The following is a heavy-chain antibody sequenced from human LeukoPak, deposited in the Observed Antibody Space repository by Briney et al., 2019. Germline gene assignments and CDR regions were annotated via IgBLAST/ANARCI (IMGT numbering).Heavy chain of an antibody. J-gene: IGHJ4*02. Sequence: ASVKVSCKASGYTFTSYYMHWVRQAPGQGLEWMGIINPSGGSTSYAQKFQGRVTTTRDTSTSTVYMELSSLRSEDTAVYYCAKDQGRIQLYLLPYFDFWGRGTLVTVSS. CDR3: AKDQGRIQLYLLPYFDF. D-gene: IGHD5-18*01. CDR1: GYTFTSYY. V-gene: IGHV1-46*01. CDR2: INPSGGST.